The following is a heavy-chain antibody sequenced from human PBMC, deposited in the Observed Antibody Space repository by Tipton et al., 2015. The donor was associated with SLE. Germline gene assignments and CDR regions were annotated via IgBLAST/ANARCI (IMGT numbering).Heavy chain of an antibody. CDR1: GFTFSSYS. Sequence: LRLSCAASGFTFSSYSMNWVRQPPGKGLEWIGEINHSGSTNYNPSLKSRVTMSVDTSKNQFSLKLSSVTAADTAVYYCARSAYLNTDYFDYWGQGTLVTVSS. V-gene: IGHV4-34*01. CDR3: ARSAYLNTDYFDY. CDR2: INHSGST. J-gene: IGHJ4*02. D-gene: IGHD3-16*01.